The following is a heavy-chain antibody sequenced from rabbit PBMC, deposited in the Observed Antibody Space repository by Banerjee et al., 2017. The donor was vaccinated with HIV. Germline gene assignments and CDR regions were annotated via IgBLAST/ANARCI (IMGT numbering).Heavy chain of an antibody. Sequence: QSLEESGGDLVKPGASRTINWKDCGLSFSSSYYMRWVRQAPWKGLEWIACIYAGSSGTTYSASWAKGRFTISKTSSTTVTLQMTSLTAAVTAPYFCARRVGGYTYGIGLWGHGTLVTVS. CDR2: IYAGSSGTT. V-gene: IGHV1S40*01. J-gene: IGHJ4*01. D-gene: IGHD6-1*01. CDR3: ARRVGGYTYGIGL. CDR1: GLSFSSSYY.